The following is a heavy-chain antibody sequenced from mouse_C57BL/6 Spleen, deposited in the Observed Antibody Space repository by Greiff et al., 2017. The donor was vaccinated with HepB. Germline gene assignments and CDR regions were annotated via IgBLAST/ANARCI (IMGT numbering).Heavy chain of an antibody. V-gene: IGHV3-6*01. CDR1: GYSITSGYY. CDR2: ISYDGSN. D-gene: IGHD1-1*01. J-gene: IGHJ2*01. CDR3: ARATTVVENFDY. Sequence: EVKLQESGPGPVKPSQSLSLTCSVTGYSITSGYYWNWIRQFPGNKLEWMGYISYDGSNNYNPSLKNRISITRDTSKNQFFLKLNSVTTVDTATYYCARATTVVENFDYWGQGTTLTVSS.